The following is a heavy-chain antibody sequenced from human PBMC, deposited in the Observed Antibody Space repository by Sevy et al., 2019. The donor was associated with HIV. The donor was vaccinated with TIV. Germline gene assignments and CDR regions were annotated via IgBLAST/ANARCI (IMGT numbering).Heavy chain of an antibody. CDR2: IYSGGST. CDR3: AGAEWMAAWRKYGMDV. Sequence: GGSLRLSCAASGFTVSSNYMSWVRQAPGKGLEWVSVIYSGGSTYYADSVKGRFTISRDNSKNTLYLQMNSLRAEDTAVYYCAGAEWMAAWRKYGMDVWGQGTTVTVSS. D-gene: IGHD3-3*01. V-gene: IGHV3-53*01. CDR1: GFTVSSNY. J-gene: IGHJ6*02.